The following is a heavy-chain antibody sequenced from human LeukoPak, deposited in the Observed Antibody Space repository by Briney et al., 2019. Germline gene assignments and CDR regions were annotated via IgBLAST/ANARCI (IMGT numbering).Heavy chain of an antibody. Sequence: GRSLRLSCAASGFTFSSYGMHWVRQAPGKGPEWVAVIWYDGSNKYYADSVKGRFTISRDNSKNTLYLQMNSLRAEDTAVYYCASCQIEQLVSCNWFDPWGQGTLVTVSS. D-gene: IGHD6-13*01. CDR3: ASCQIEQLVSCNWFDP. J-gene: IGHJ5*02. CDR1: GFTFSSYG. CDR2: IWYDGSNK. V-gene: IGHV3-33*01.